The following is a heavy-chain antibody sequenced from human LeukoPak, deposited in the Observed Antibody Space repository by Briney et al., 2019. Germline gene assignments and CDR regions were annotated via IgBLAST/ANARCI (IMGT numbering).Heavy chain of an antibody. Sequence: PGGSLRLSCAASGFTFSSYSMNWVRQAPGKGLEWVSYISSSSSTIYYADSVKGRSTISRDNAKNSLYLQMNSLRAEDTAVYYCARGGDIVVLPAAYFDYWGQGTLVTVSS. CDR1: GFTFSSYS. CDR3: ARGGDIVVLPAAYFDY. CDR2: ISSSSSTI. V-gene: IGHV3-48*01. J-gene: IGHJ4*02. D-gene: IGHD2-2*01.